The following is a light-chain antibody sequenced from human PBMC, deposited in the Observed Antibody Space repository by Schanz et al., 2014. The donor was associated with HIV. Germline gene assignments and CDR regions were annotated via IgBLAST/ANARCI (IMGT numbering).Light chain of an antibody. CDR2: EAS. J-gene: IGKJ1*01. CDR3: QQYDISSWT. Sequence: DIQMTQSPSTLSASVGDRITITCRASQSISGWLAWYQQKPGEAPNLLISEASTLKSGVPSRFSGSGSGTDFTLTISSLQPDDFATYYCQQYDISSWTFGLGTKVETK. CDR1: QSISGW. V-gene: IGKV1-5*03.